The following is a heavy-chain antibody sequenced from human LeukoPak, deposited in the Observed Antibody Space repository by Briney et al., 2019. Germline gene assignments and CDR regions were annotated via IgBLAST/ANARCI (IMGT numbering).Heavy chain of an antibody. CDR3: AKGTSRITMVRGVY. D-gene: IGHD3-10*01. CDR2: ISGGGGST. J-gene: IGHJ4*02. CDR1: GFTFTSYS. V-gene: IGHV3-23*01. Sequence: PGGSLRLSCAASGFTFTSYSMNWVRQAPGKGLEWVSTISGGGGSTYYADSVKGRFAISRDNSKNTLYLQMNSLRAEDTAVYYCAKGTSRITMVRGVYWGQGTLVTVSS.